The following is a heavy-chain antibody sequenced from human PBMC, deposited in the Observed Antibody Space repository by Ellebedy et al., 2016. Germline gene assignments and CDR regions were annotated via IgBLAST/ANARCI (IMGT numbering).Heavy chain of an antibody. Sequence: SETLSLXXSVSGGSLSTFQWNWIRQSPGGGLEWVGYMSYSGDATYNLSLESRLTISVDTSTNHLFLKVRSVTAADTAIYYCARAAYSGGWPYGLDVWGPGTTVTVS. CDR1: GGSLSTFQ. J-gene: IGHJ6*02. CDR3: ARAAYSGGWPYGLDV. CDR2: MSYSGDA. D-gene: IGHD6-19*01. V-gene: IGHV4-59*12.